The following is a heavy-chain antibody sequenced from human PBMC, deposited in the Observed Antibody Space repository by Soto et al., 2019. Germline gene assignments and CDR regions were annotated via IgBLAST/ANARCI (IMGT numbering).Heavy chain of an antibody. Sequence: ASVKVSCKASGYTFTSYAMHWVRQAPGQRLEWMGWINAGNGNTKYSQKFQGRVTITRDTSASTAYMELSSLRSEDTAVYYCARDTYYGSGSPRPGYYYYGMDVWGQGTTVTVSS. CDR2: INAGNGNT. V-gene: IGHV1-3*01. D-gene: IGHD3-10*01. CDR3: ARDTYYGSGSPRPGYYYYGMDV. CDR1: GYTFTSYA. J-gene: IGHJ6*02.